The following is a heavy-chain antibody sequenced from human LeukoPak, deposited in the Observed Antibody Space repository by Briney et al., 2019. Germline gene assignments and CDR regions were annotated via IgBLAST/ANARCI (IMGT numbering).Heavy chain of an antibody. J-gene: IGHJ6*02. Sequence: GASVKVSCKASGYTFTSYGISWVRQAPGQGLEWVGWISAYNGNTNYAQKLQGRVTMTTDTSTSTAYMELRSLRSDDTAVYHCARYCSSTSCYTPPYYYGMDVWGQGTTVTVSS. CDR1: GYTFTSYG. CDR3: ARYCSSTSCYTPPYYYGMDV. V-gene: IGHV1-18*01. D-gene: IGHD2-2*02. CDR2: ISAYNGNT.